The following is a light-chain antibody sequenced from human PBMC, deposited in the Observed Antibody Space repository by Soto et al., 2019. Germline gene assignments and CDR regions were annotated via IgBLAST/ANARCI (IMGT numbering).Light chain of an antibody. Sequence: EIVLTQSPATLSLSPGERATLSCRASQSVISNYLAWYQQKPGQAPRLLIYDASTRATGIPDRFSGSGSGTDFTLTISRLEPEDFAVYYCQRYGSSPPYSFGQGTKLEIK. CDR3: QRYGSSPPYS. J-gene: IGKJ2*03. CDR2: DAS. CDR1: QSVISNY. V-gene: IGKV3-20*01.